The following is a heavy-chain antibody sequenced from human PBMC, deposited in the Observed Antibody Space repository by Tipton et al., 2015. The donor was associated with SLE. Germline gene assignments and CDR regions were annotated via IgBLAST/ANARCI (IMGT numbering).Heavy chain of an antibody. CDR3: ARVVKGSSWYWFDP. V-gene: IGHV4-61*02. D-gene: IGHD6-13*01. CDR2: IFTRGST. Sequence: TLSLTCTVSGGSISSGSYYWSWIRQPAGKGLEWIGRIFTRGSTNYNLSLKSRVTISVDTSKKQFSLKLSSVTAADTAVYYCARVVKGSSWYWFDPWGQGTLVTVSS. CDR1: GGSISSGSYY. J-gene: IGHJ5*02.